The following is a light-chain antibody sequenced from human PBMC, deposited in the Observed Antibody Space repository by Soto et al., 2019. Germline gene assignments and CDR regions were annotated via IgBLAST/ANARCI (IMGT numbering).Light chain of an antibody. CDR2: ANR. CDR1: SSNIGTAYD. J-gene: IGLJ2*01. CDR3: QSYDSSLGGFVV. Sequence: QSVLTQPPSVSGAPGQTVTVSCTGGSSNIGTAYDVHWYQHLPGTTPKLLIYANRHRPSGIPDRFSGSKSGTSASLAITGLQAEDEADYYCQSYDSSLGGFVVFGGGTKLTVL. V-gene: IGLV1-40*01.